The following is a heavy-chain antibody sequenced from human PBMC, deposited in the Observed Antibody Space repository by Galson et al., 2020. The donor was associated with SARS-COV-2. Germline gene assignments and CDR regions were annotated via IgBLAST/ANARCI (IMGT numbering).Heavy chain of an antibody. CDR1: GYTYTTYH. CDR2: MNPKSGNT. Sequence: ASVKVSCKASGYTYTTYHINWVRQASGQGLEWMGWMNPKSGNTGYAQKFQGRVTMTRNTSISTAYMELSSLRSEDTAVYYCARVHFYGMDVWGQGTTVIVSS. V-gene: IGHV1-8*01. J-gene: IGHJ6*02. CDR3: ARVHFYGMDV.